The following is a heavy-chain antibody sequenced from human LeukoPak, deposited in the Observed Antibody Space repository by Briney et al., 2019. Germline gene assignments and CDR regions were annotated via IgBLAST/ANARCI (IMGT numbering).Heavy chain of an antibody. CDR2: INPSGGST. Sequence: DSVKVSCRASGYTFTSYYMHWVRQAPGQGLELMGIINPSGGSTSYAQKFQGRVTMTRDTSTSTVYMELSSLRSEDTAVYYCARGVDIVATNPCDSSGSIDYWGQGTLVTVSS. V-gene: IGHV1-46*01. CDR1: GYTFTSYY. CDR3: ARGVDIVATNPCDSSGSIDY. J-gene: IGHJ4*02. D-gene: IGHD5-12*01.